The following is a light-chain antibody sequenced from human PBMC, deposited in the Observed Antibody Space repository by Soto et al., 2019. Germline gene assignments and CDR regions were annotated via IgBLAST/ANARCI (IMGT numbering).Light chain of an antibody. J-gene: IGKJ3*01. CDR1: QNINRY. V-gene: IGKV1-5*01. Sequence: DIQMTQSPSTLSEFVGDTVTITCRASQNINRYLAWYQQKPGKAPKLLIYDSSTLERGVPSRFNGSGSGTEFTLTISSLQPEDFATYYCQQVNSYPLTFGPGTKVDIK. CDR2: DSS. CDR3: QQVNSYPLT.